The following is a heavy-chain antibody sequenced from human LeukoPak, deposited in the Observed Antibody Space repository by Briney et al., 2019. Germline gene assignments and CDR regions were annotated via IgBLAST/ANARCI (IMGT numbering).Heavy chain of an antibody. CDR2: INHSGST. V-gene: IGHV4-34*01. Sequence: SETLSLTCAVYGGSLSGYYWSWIRQPPGKGLEWIGEINHSGSTNYNPSLKSRVTISVDTSKNQFSLKLSSVTAADTAVYYCARAPYCSGGSCYWESKPYAFDIWGQGTMVTVSS. CDR3: ARAPYCSGGSCYWESKPYAFDI. D-gene: IGHD2-15*01. CDR1: GGSLSGYY. J-gene: IGHJ3*02.